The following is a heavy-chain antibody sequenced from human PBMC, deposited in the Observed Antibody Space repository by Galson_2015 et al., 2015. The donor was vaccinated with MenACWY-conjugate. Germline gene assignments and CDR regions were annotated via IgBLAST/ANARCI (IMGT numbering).Heavy chain of an antibody. D-gene: IGHD2/OR15-2a*01. CDR1: GFTFSNAW. V-gene: IGHV3-15*01. J-gene: IGHJ4*02. CDR3: TTDYFGQYFFDS. Sequence: SLRLSCAASGFTFSNAWTTWVRQAPGKGLEWVGRIKSKTHSGTPDYAAPVNGRFTISRDDSRNTMYLEMNGLKAEDTGLYYCTTDYFGQYFFDSWGQGTPVTVSS. CDR2: IKSKTHSGTP.